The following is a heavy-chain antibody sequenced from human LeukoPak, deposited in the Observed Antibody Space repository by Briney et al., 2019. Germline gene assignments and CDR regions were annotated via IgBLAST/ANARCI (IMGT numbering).Heavy chain of an antibody. CDR1: GFTLSSYG. Sequence: PGGSLRLTCAASGFTLSSYGMHWVRQAPGKGLEWVAVISYDGSNKYYADSVKGRFTISRDNSKNTLYLQMNSLRAEDTAVYYCAKWDTAMAYDYWGQGTLVTVSS. CDR3: AKWDTAMAYDY. J-gene: IGHJ4*02. D-gene: IGHD5-18*01. V-gene: IGHV3-30*18. CDR2: ISYDGSNK.